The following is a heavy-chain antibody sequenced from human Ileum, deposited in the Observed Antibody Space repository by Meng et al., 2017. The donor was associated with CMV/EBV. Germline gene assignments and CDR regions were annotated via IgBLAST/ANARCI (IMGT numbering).Heavy chain of an antibody. CDR2: IRSKTNSYAT. CDR3: TSYKYDSSGYYAHY. CDR1: FSFSDST. D-gene: IGHD3-22*01. Sequence: FSFSDSTIHWVHQASGKGLEWVGRIRSKTNSYATGYAASVKGRFIISRDDSRNTAYLQMNSLNTEDTAMYYCTSYKYDSSGYYAHYWGHGTLVTVSS. J-gene: IGHJ4*01. V-gene: IGHV3-73*01.